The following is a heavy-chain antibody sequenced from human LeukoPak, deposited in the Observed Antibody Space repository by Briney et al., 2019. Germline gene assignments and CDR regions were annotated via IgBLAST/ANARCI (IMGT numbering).Heavy chain of an antibody. J-gene: IGHJ4*02. CDR3: ARVLWGYYGSGPLAS. CDR1: SGSINTYY. Sequence: SETLSLTCTVSSGSINTYYWSWIRQPPGKGLEWIGYIYYSGSTNYNPSLESRVTISVDTSKNQFSLRLSSVTAADTAVYYCARVLWGYYGSGPLASWGQGTLVTVSS. D-gene: IGHD3-10*01. CDR2: IYYSGST. V-gene: IGHV4-59*01.